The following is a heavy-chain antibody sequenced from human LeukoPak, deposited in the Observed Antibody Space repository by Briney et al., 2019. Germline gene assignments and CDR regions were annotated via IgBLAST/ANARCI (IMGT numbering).Heavy chain of an antibody. J-gene: IGHJ4*02. CDR3: ARDLSANYFDISGYYRIDYYDY. Sequence: PGGSLRLSCAASGFTFSDYYMTWIRQAPGKGLEWLSYMSYNGTTISYADSVKGRITIYRDNAKNSLYLQMNSLRAEDTAVYYCARDLSANYFDISGYYRIDYYDYWGQGTLVTVSS. V-gene: IGHV3-11*01. D-gene: IGHD3-22*01. CDR1: GFTFSDYY. CDR2: MSYNGTTI.